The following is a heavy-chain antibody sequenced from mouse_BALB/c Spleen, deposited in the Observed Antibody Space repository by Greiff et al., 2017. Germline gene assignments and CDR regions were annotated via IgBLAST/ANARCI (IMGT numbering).Heavy chain of an antibody. Sequence: EVKLMESGGGLVKPGGSLKLSCAASGFAFSSYDMSWVRQTPEKRLEWVAYISSGGGSTYYPDTVKGRFTISRDNAKNTLYLQMSSLNSEDTAMYYCARREGYYGYDYWGQGTTLAVSS. CDR3: ARREGYYGYDY. CDR1: GFAFSSYD. CDR2: ISSGGGST. V-gene: IGHV5-12-1*01. J-gene: IGHJ2*01. D-gene: IGHD1-2*01.